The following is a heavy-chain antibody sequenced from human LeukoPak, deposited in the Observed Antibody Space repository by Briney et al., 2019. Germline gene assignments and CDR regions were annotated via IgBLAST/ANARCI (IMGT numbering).Heavy chain of an antibody. V-gene: IGHV4-59*08. CDR1: GGSITGYY. J-gene: IGHJ4*02. D-gene: IGHD1-7*01. CDR2: IHYSGST. Sequence: SETLSLTCTVSGGSITGYYWSWIRQPPGKELEWIAYIHYSGSTNYNPSLKSRVTISVDTSKNQFSLKLSSVTAADTALYYCARHSRKLEAEVMDYWGQGTLVTVSS. CDR3: ARHSRKLEAEVMDY.